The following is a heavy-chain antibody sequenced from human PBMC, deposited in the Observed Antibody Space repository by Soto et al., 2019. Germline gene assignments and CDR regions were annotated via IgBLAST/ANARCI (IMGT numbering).Heavy chain of an antibody. CDR2: ISYDGSNK. Sequence: QVQLVESGGGVVQPGRSLRLSCAASGFTFSSYGMHWVRQAPGKGLEWVAVISYDGSNKYYADSVKGRFTISRDNSKNKLYLQMSSLRAEDTAVYYCAKDPVAVVVITQTFDYWGHGTLVTVSS. CDR3: AKDPVAVVVITQTFDY. CDR1: GFTFSSYG. D-gene: IGHD3-22*01. V-gene: IGHV3-30*18. J-gene: IGHJ4*01.